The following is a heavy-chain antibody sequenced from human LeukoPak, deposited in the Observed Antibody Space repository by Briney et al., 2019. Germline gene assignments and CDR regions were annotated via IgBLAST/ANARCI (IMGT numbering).Heavy chain of an antibody. J-gene: IGHJ4*02. CDR1: GFTFSSYN. V-gene: IGHV3-64*01. CDR3: ARASGYYLPFDY. D-gene: IGHD3-22*01. CDR2: ISSNGGST. Sequence: GGSLRLSCAASGFTFSSYNMNWVRQAPGKGLEYVSAISSNGGSTYYANSVKGRFTISRDNSKNTLYLQMGSLRAEDMAVYYCARASGYYLPFDYWGQGTLVTVSS.